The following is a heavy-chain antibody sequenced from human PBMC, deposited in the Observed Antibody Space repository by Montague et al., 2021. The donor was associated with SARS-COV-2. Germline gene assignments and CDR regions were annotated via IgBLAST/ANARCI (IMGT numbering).Heavy chain of an antibody. V-gene: IGHV4-34*01. D-gene: IGHD3-10*01. CDR3: ARLGAITLVRGITKADFSNYGMDV. CDR1: SGSFRGYY. Sequence: SETLSLTCAVSSGSFRGYYCCWIRQPPGKGLEWIGEINHSGSTTXNPSLESRVSISVDTSNKQFSLKVTSVTAADTAVYYCARLGAITLVRGITKADFSNYGMDVWGQGTTVTVSS. CDR2: INHSGST. J-gene: IGHJ6*02.